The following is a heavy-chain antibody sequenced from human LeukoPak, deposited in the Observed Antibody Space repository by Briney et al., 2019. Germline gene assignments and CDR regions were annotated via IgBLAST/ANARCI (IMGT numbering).Heavy chain of an antibody. V-gene: IGHV4-59*01. J-gene: IGHJ4*02. CDR3: ARDRWLGY. CDR1: GGSISSYY. CDR2: IYYSGST. D-gene: IGHD5-12*01. Sequence: SETLSLTCTVSGGSISSYYWSWIRQPPGKGLEWIGYIYYSGSTNYNPSLKSRVTISVDTSKNQFSLKLASVTTADTAVYYCARDRWLGYWGQGTLVTVSS.